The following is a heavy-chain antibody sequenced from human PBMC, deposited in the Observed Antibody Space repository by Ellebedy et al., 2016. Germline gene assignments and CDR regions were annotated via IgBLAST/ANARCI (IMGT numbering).Heavy chain of an antibody. V-gene: IGHV3-11*01. J-gene: IGHJ6*02. CDR3: ARDLDLMVRGVILDYYYGMDV. D-gene: IGHD3-10*01. Sequence: SVKGRFTISRDNAKNSLYLQMNSLRAEDTAVYYCARDLDLMVRGVILDYYYGMDVWGQGTTVTVSS.